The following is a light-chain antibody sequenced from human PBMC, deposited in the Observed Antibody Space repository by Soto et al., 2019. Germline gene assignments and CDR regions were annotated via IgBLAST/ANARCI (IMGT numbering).Light chain of an antibody. Sequence: DIQMTQSPSTLSASVGDRVTITCRASQTISSWLAWYQQKPGKAPKLLIYKASTLKSGVPSWFSGSGSGTEFTLTISSLQPDDFATYYCQHYNSYSEAFGQGTKVDIK. CDR3: QHYNSYSEA. CDR1: QTISSW. CDR2: KAS. V-gene: IGKV1-5*03. J-gene: IGKJ1*01.